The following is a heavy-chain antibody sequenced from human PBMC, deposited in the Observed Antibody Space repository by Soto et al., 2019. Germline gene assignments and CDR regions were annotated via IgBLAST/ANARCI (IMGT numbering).Heavy chain of an antibody. CDR1: GFTFSDYA. CDR2: ISDSGITT. V-gene: IGHV3-23*01. J-gene: IGHJ5*02. D-gene: IGHD1-26*01. Sequence: EVPLLESGGGLIQPGGSLRLSCAASGFTFSDYAMAWVRQVPGKGLEWVSGISDSGITTKYAASVKGRFTISRDNSKNTLLLQMTSLKDADTAVYYCAKDARRSGIVGQWVAWGQGAVVTVSS. CDR3: AKDARRSGIVGQWVA.